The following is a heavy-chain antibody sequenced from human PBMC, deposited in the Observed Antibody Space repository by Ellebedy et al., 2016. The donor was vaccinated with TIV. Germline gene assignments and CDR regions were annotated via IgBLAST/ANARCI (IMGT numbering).Heavy chain of an antibody. D-gene: IGHD1-7*01. CDR2: IYWDDDN. J-gene: IGHJ4*02. CDR1: GFSLSTSGVG. Sequence: SGPTLVKPTQTITLTCTFSGFSLSTSGVGVGWIRQPQGEALELLALIYWDDDNRYSPSLKNRLTITKDTTKNQVFLTMTNVDPVNTATYYCAHRPFLNSNWNEGYFDYWGQGTLVSVSS. V-gene: IGHV2-5*02. CDR3: AHRPFLNSNWNEGYFDY.